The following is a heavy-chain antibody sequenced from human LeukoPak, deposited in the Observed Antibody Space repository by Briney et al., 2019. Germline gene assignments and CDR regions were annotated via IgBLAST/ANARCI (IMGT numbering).Heavy chain of an antibody. CDR3: ATRRTGGSGAFDI. V-gene: IGHV4-31*03. D-gene: IGHD1-14*01. CDR2: IYYSGST. J-gene: IGHJ3*02. Sequence: PSETLSLTCTVSGGSISSGGYYWSWIRQHPGKGLEWIGYIYYSGSTYYNPSLKSRVTISVDTSKNQFSLKLSSVTAADTAVYYCATRRTGGSGAFDIWGQGTMVTVSS. CDR1: GGSISSGGYY.